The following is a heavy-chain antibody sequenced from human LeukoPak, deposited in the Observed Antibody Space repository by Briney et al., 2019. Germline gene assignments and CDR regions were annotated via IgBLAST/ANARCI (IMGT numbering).Heavy chain of an antibody. CDR1: GFTFSSHS. Sequence: PGGSLRLSCAASGFTFSSHSMNWVRQAPGKGLEWVSYISSSSSTIYYADSVKGRFTISRDNAKNSLYLQMNSLRAEDTAVYYCARSPLTYYDFWSGYLYYFDYWGQGTLVTVSS. CDR2: ISSSSSTI. J-gene: IGHJ4*02. D-gene: IGHD3-3*01. CDR3: ARSPLTYYDFWSGYLYYFDY. V-gene: IGHV3-48*01.